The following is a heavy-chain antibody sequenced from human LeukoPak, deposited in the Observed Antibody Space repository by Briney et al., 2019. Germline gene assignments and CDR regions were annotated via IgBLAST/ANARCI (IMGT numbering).Heavy chain of an antibody. V-gene: IGHV3-23*01. CDR3: VREDTPATANY. J-gene: IGHJ4*02. Sequence: GGSLRLSCAASGFNFANHAMSWVRQTPGKGLEWVSAISGGGDITYYADSVTGRFTISRDNSKDTLLLQMHSLRPGDTAVYYCVREDTPATANYWGQGTLVTISS. CDR1: GFNFANHA. CDR2: ISGGGDIT. D-gene: IGHD2-21*02.